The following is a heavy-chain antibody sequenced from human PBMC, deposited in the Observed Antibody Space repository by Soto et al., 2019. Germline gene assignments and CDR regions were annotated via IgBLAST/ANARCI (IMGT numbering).Heavy chain of an antibody. J-gene: IGHJ4*02. CDR1: GFTFSSYA. D-gene: IGHD3-3*01. CDR2: ISYDGSNK. Sequence: QVQLVESGGGVVQPGRSLRLSCAASGFTFSSYAMHWVRQAPGKGLEWVAVISYDGSNKYYADSVKGRFTISRDNSKNSLYLQMNSLRAEDTAVYSCASTVFGVVREFNYCGQGSLVTFAS. V-gene: IGHV3-30-3*01. CDR3: ASTVFGVVREFNY.